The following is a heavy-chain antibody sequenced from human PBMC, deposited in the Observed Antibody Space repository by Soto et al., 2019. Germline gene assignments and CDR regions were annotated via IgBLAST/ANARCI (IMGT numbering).Heavy chain of an antibody. J-gene: IGHJ5*02. D-gene: IGHD3-3*01. V-gene: IGHV3-23*01. Sequence: PGGSLRLSCAASGFTFSSYAMSWVRQAPGKGLEWVSAISGSGGSTYYADSVKGRFTISRDNSKNTLYLQMNSLRAEDTAVYYCAKDPLTIFGVVIDGNRFDPWGQGTLVTVSS. CDR2: ISGSGGST. CDR3: AKDPLTIFGVVIDGNRFDP. CDR1: GFTFSSYA.